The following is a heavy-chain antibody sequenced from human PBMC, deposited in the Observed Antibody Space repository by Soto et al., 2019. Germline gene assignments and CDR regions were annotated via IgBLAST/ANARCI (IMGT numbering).Heavy chain of an antibody. CDR2: IIPILGIA. J-gene: IGHJ6*03. Sequence: SVKVSCKASGGTFSSYTISWVRQAPGQGLEWMGRIIPILGIANYAQKFQGRVTITADKSTSTAYMELSSLRSEDTAVYYCASATIFGVVTPYMDVWGKGTTVTVSS. D-gene: IGHD3-3*01. CDR3: ASATIFGVVTPYMDV. V-gene: IGHV1-69*02. CDR1: GGTFSSYT.